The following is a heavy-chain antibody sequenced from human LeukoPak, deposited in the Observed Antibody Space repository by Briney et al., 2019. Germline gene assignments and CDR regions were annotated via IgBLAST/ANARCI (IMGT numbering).Heavy chain of an antibody. Sequence: SVKVSCKASGYTFTSYGISWVRQAPGQGLEWMGGIIPNFGTANYAQKFQGRVTITTDESTSTAYMELSSLRSEDTAVYYCASAVAATPKAWHYYYYMDVWGKGPTVTVSS. D-gene: IGHD2-15*01. CDR3: ASAVAATPKAWHYYYYMDV. CDR2: IIPNFGTA. CDR1: GYTFTSYG. V-gene: IGHV1-69*05. J-gene: IGHJ6*03.